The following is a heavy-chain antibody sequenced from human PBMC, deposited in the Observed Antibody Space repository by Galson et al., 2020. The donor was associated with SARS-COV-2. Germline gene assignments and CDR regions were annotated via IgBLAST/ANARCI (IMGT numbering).Heavy chain of an antibody. CDR3: ARVGTRSGWKYYFDY. J-gene: IGHJ4*02. Sequence: TGGSLRLSCAASGFTFSSSWMHWVRQAPGKGLVWVSRINSDGSSTSCADSVKGRFTISRDNAKNTLYLQMNSLRAEDTAVYYCARVGTRSGWKYYFDYWGQGTLVTVSS. V-gene: IGHV3-74*01. CDR2: INSDGSST. D-gene: IGHD6-19*01. CDR1: GFTFSSSW.